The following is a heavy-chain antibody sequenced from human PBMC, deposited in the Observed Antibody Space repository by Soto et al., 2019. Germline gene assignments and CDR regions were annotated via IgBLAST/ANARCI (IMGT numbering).Heavy chain of an antibody. Sequence: PSETLSLTCTVSRGSISSGTNYWAWIRQPPGKGLEWIANIYYSGSTFYNPSLKSRVTISLDTSKNQFSLKLRSVTAADTAVYYCARHPISGWYDYYGMDVWGQGTTVTVS. D-gene: IGHD6-19*01. V-gene: IGHV4-39*01. J-gene: IGHJ6*02. CDR1: RGSISSGTNY. CDR2: IYYSGST. CDR3: ARHPISGWYDYYGMDV.